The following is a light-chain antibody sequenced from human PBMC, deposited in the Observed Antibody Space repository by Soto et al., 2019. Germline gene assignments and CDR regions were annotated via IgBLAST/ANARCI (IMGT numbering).Light chain of an antibody. CDR1: SGHSTYA. CDR3: QTWGTAIHDVV. CDR2: LNSDGSH. J-gene: IGLJ2*01. Sequence: QSVLTQSPSASASLGASVKLTCTLSSGHSTYAIAWHQQQPEKGPRYLMKLNSDGSHNKGDGIPDRFSGSSSGAERHLTISSLQTDDKADYKCQTWGTAIHDVVFGGGTKLTVL. V-gene: IGLV4-69*01.